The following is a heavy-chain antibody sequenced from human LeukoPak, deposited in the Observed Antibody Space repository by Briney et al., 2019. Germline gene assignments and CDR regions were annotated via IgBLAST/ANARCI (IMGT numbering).Heavy chain of an antibody. V-gene: IGHV1-8*01. CDR3: AREKCGGDCYSGDFDY. CDR1: GYTFTSYD. D-gene: IGHD2-21*02. J-gene: IGHJ4*02. CDR2: MNPNSGNT. Sequence: ASVTVSCKASGYTFTSYDINWVRQATGQGLEWMGWMNPNSGNTGYAQKFQGRVTMTRNTSRSTAYMELSSLRSEDTAVYYCAREKCGGDCYSGDFDYWGQGTLVTVSS.